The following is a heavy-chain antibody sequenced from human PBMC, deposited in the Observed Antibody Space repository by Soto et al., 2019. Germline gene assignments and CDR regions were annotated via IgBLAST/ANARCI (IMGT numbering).Heavy chain of an antibody. D-gene: IGHD3-3*01. J-gene: IGHJ4*02. Sequence: SLRLSCVASGFSCSIYKMNWVRHAPGKGLQWVAHITSGLTTHYADFVQGRFTISRDNAKNSLYLEIYDLRDEDTAVYYCARDSSHGVAVGGLDSWGQGTLVTVSS. CDR2: ITSGLTT. CDR3: ARDSSHGVAVGGLDS. V-gene: IGHV3-48*03. CDR1: GFSCSIYK.